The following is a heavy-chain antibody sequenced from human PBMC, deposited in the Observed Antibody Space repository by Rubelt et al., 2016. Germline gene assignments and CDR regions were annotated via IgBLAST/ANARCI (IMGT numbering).Heavy chain of an antibody. CDR2: INHSGST. Sequence: QVQQQQWGAGLLKPSETQSLTCAVYGGSFSGYYWSWIRQPPGKGLEWIGEINHSGSTNYNPSLKSRVTISVDTSKNQFSLKLSSVTAADTAVYYCAREDGSGGYGMDVWGQGTTVTVSS. J-gene: IGHJ6*02. CDR3: AREDGSGGYGMDV. D-gene: IGHD3-10*01. V-gene: IGHV4-34*01. CDR1: GGSFSGYY.